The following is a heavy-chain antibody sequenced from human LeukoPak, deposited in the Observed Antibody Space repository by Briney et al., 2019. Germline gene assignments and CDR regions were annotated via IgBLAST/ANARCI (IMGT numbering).Heavy chain of an antibody. Sequence: SETLSLTCAVSGGSINTDNWWSWVRQSPGKGLEWIGEIYHGVTTNYNPSLNNRATISVDKSKNQLSLKLISVTAADTAVYYCARGDYYGSGSNFWGQGTLVTVSS. CDR2: IYHGVTT. J-gene: IGHJ4*02. V-gene: IGHV4-4*02. D-gene: IGHD3-10*01. CDR1: GGSINTDNW. CDR3: ARGDYYGSGSNF.